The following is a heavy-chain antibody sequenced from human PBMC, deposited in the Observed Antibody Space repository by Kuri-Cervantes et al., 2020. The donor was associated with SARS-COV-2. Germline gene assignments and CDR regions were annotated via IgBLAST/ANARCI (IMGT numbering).Heavy chain of an antibody. CDR2: IIPIFGTT. CDR3: ARGSAGGRYSNYVLDY. J-gene: IGHJ4*02. V-gene: IGHV1-69*13. CDR1: GGSFGNYV. Sequence: SVKVSCKASGGSFGNYVISWVRQAPGQGLEWMGRIIPIFGTTNFAQRFQGRVTITADESTSTAYMELSSLRSEDTAVYYCARGSAGGRYSNYVLDYWGQGTLVTVSS. D-gene: IGHD4-11*01.